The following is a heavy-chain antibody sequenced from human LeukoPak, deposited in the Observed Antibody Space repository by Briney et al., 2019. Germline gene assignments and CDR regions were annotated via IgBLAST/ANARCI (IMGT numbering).Heavy chain of an antibody. CDR2: ISSSSSYI. J-gene: IGHJ5*02. CDR1: GFTFSSYS. Sequence: PGGSLRLSCAASGFTFSSYSMNWVRQAPGKGLEWVSSISSSSSYIYYADSVKGRFTISRDSAKNSLYLQMNSLRAEDTAVYYCASLVVVAATLGSWGQGTLVTVSS. CDR3: ASLVVVAATLGS. D-gene: IGHD2-15*01. V-gene: IGHV3-21*01.